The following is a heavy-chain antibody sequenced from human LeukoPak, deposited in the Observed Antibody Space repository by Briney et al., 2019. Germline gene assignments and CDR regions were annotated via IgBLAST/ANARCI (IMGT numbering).Heavy chain of an antibody. CDR3: ARARYGTKSLDY. Sequence: GGSLRLSCAASGFMFGSYEMTWVRQAPGKGLEWVSDINNAATTTHHADSVRGRFTISRDNAKSSLFLQMNSLRAADTAVYYCARARYGTKSLDYWGQGTLVTVSS. CDR1: GFMFGSYE. J-gene: IGHJ4*02. D-gene: IGHD2-8*01. V-gene: IGHV3-48*03. CDR2: INNAATTT.